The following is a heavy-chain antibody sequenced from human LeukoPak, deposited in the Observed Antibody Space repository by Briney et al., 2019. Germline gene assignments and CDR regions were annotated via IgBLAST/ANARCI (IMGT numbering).Heavy chain of an antibody. Sequence: SETLSLTCTVSGGSISGYYWSWIRQPPGKGLEWIGYIYYSGSTNYNPSLKSRVTISVDTSKNQFSLKLSSVTAADTAVYYCARELISGNAFDIWGQGTMVTVSS. D-gene: IGHD3-10*01. V-gene: IGHV4-59*01. J-gene: IGHJ3*02. CDR2: IYYSGST. CDR3: ARELISGNAFDI. CDR1: GGSISGYY.